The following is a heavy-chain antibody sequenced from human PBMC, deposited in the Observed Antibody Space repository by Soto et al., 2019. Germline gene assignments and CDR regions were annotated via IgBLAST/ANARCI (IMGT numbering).Heavy chain of an antibody. D-gene: IGHD1-26*01. J-gene: IGHJ5*02. CDR1: GGSISSYY. V-gene: IGHV4-59*01. Sequence: SETLSLTCTVSGGSISSYYWSWIRQPPGQGLEWIGYIYYIGSTNYNPSLKSRVTISVDTSKNQFSLKLSSVSAADTAVYFCARGLGRQVLNRFDTWGQGTLVRVS. CDR2: IYYIGST. CDR3: ARGLGRQVLNRFDT.